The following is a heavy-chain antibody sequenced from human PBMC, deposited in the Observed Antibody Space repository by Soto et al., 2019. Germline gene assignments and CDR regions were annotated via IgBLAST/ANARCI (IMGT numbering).Heavy chain of an antibody. CDR2: ISYDGSNK. D-gene: IGHD1-1*01. CDR3: AKDGYADQFDY. Sequence: QVQLVESGGGVVQPGRSLRLSCAASGFTFSSYGMHWVRQAPGKGLEWVAVISYDGSNKYYADSVKGRFTISRDNSKNTLYLQMNSLRAEDTAVYYCAKDGYADQFDYWGQGTLFTVSS. J-gene: IGHJ4*02. V-gene: IGHV3-30*18. CDR1: GFTFSSYG.